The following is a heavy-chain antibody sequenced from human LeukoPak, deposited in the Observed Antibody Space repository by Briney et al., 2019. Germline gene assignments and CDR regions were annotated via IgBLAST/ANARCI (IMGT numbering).Heavy chain of an antibody. V-gene: IGHV3-74*01. CDR3: TRVAGSGSVD. Sequence: QSGGSLRLSCAASGFTFSSYWMHWVRQAPGEGLVWVSRINSDASTTSYADSVKGRFTISRDNAKNTLHLQMNSLRAEDTAVYYCTRVAGSGSVDWGQGTLVTVSS. CDR1: GFTFSSYW. J-gene: IGHJ4*02. D-gene: IGHD1-26*01. CDR2: INSDASTT.